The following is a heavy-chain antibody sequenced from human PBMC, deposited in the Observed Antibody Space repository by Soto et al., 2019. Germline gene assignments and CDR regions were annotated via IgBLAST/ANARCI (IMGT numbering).Heavy chain of an antibody. Sequence: QVQLQESGPGLVKPSETLSLTCAVYGGSISSNKWWSWFRQPPGKGLEWMGEIYHSGSTNYNPSLKSRVTISLDKSKNQFSLKLTSVTAADSAVYYCARDDHIVVVPTSLGAMDVWGQGTTVTVSS. D-gene: IGHD2-2*01. CDR3: ARDDHIVVVPTSLGAMDV. CDR2: IYHSGST. V-gene: IGHV4-4*02. J-gene: IGHJ6*02. CDR1: GGSISSNKW.